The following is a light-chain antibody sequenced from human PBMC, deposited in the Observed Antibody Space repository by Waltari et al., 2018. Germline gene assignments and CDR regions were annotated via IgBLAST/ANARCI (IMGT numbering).Light chain of an antibody. CDR3: SSSTSSSTVL. Sequence: QSALTQPASVSGSPGQSITISCTGTSSDIGGYNFVSWYQQHPGKAPKLMIYDVSHRPPRVSDRFPGSKSGNTASLTISGLQAEDEANYFCSSSTSSSTVLFGGGTKLTAL. CDR1: SSDIGGYNF. J-gene: IGLJ2*01. V-gene: IGLV2-14*03. CDR2: DVS.